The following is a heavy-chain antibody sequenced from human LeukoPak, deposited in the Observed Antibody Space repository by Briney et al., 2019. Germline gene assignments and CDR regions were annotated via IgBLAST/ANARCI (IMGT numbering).Heavy chain of an antibody. V-gene: IGHV1-2*02. J-gene: IGHJ5*02. Sequence: GASVKVSCKASRYTFTSYYMHWVRQAPGQGLEWMGWINPNSGGTNYAQKFQGRVTMTRDTSISTAYMELSRLRSDDTAVYYCARGIGSSSWYYPVVEWFDPWGQGTLVTVSS. CDR2: INPNSGGT. D-gene: IGHD6-13*01. CDR3: ARGIGSSSWYYPVVEWFDP. CDR1: RYTFTSYY.